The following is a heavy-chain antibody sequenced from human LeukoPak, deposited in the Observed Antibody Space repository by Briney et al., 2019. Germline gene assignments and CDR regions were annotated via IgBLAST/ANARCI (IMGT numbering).Heavy chain of an antibody. D-gene: IGHD2-21*02. CDR3: ARDGPYCGGDCYPYYFDY. CDR1: GGSISSYY. Sequence: KPSETLSLTCAVSGGSISSYYWSWIRQPPGKGLEWIGYIYYSGSTNYNPSLKSRVTISVDTSKNQFSLKLSSVTAADTAVYYCARDGPYCGGDCYPYYFDYWGQGTLVIVSS. V-gene: IGHV4-59*01. J-gene: IGHJ4*02. CDR2: IYYSGST.